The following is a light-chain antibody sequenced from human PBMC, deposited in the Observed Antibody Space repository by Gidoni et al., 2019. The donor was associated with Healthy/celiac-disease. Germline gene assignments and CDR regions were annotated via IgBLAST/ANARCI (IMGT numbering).Light chain of an antibody. Sequence: NFMLTQPHPVSESTGKTVTISCTRSSGSIASNYVQWYQQRPVSSPTTVISDDNNRPSGVPVRFSVSIDSSSNSASLTIFGLKTEDEADYACQSYDSSNWVFGGGTKLXV. CDR2: DDN. CDR1: SGSIASNY. V-gene: IGLV6-57*01. J-gene: IGLJ3*02. CDR3: QSYDSSNWV.